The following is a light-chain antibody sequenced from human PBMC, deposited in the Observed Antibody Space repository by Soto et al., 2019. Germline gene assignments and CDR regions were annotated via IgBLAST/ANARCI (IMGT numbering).Light chain of an antibody. CDR3: QQYDNRIFT. CDR2: DAS. V-gene: IGKV1-33*01. Sequence: DIQMTQSPSSLSASIGDRVTITCQASQDINNNLNWYQQKPGKAPQLLIYDASNLETGVPSRFSGSRSGTDFTFTISSLQPEDIATYDCQQYDNRIFTFSPGTKVEIK. J-gene: IGKJ3*01. CDR1: QDINNN.